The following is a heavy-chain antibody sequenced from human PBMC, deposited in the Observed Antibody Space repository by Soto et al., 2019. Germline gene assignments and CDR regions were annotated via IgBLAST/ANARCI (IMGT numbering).Heavy chain of an antibody. CDR2: ISAYNGNT. J-gene: IGHJ4*02. CDR1: GYTFTSYG. Sequence: QVQLVQSGAEVKKPGASVKVSCKASGYTFTSYGISWVRQAPGQGLEWLGWISAYNGNTNYAQKLQGRVTMTTDTSTSTAYMELRSLRSDDTAVYYCARDGYYYGSGSPVEFDYWGQGTLVTVSS. V-gene: IGHV1-18*01. D-gene: IGHD3-10*01. CDR3: ARDGYYYGSGSPVEFDY.